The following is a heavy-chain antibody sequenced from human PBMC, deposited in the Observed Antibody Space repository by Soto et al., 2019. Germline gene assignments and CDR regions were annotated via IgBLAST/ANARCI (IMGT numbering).Heavy chain of an antibody. Sequence: QLQLQESGPGLVKPSETLSLTCTVSGGSISSSSYYWGWIRQPPGKGLEWIGSIYYSGSTYYNPSLKSRVTISVDTSKNQFSLKLSSVTAADTAVYYCARHGSSTLNRDAFDIWGQGTMVTVSS. D-gene: IGHD2-2*01. CDR3: ARHGSSTLNRDAFDI. CDR1: GGSISSSSYY. CDR2: IYYSGST. V-gene: IGHV4-39*01. J-gene: IGHJ3*02.